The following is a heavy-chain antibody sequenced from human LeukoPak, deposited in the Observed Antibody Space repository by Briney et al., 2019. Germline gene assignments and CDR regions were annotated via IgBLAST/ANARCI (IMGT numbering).Heavy chain of an antibody. CDR2: ISSSSSYI. CDR1: GFTFGDYA. CDR3: ARDPFFAGYSSSWYDY. D-gene: IGHD6-13*01. Sequence: PGGSLRLSCTASGFTFGDYAMNWVRQAPGKGLEWVSSISSSSSYIYYADSVKGRFTISRDNAKNSLYLQMNSLRAEDTAVYYCARDPFFAGYSSSWYDYWGQGTLVTVSS. J-gene: IGHJ4*02. V-gene: IGHV3-21*01.